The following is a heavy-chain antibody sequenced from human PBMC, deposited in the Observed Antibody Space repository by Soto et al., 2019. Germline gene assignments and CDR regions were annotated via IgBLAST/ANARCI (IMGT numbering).Heavy chain of an antibody. CDR3: ARVGNGWYFDY. J-gene: IGHJ4*02. CDR2: IWYDGSNK. CDR1: GFTFSSYG. V-gene: IGHV3-33*01. Sequence: ESGGGVVQPGRSLRLSCVASGFTFSSYGMHWVRQAPGKGLEWVAIIWYDGSNKYYGDSVKGRFTISRDNSKNMLYLQMNSLRAEDTAVYYCARVGNGWYFDYWGQGTLVTVSS. D-gene: IGHD6-19*01.